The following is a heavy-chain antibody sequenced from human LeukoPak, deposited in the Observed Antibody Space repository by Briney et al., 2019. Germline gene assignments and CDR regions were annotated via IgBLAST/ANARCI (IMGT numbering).Heavy chain of an antibody. CDR2: ISAYNGNT. Sequence: ASVKVSCKASGYTFTSYGISWVRQAPGQGLEWMGWISAYNGNTNYAQKLQGRVTMTTDTSTSTAYMELRNLRSDDTAVYYCARFTSIAARPDLFAFDIWGQGTMVTVSS. J-gene: IGHJ3*02. D-gene: IGHD6-6*01. CDR1: GYTFTSYG. CDR3: ARFTSIAARPDLFAFDI. V-gene: IGHV1-18*01.